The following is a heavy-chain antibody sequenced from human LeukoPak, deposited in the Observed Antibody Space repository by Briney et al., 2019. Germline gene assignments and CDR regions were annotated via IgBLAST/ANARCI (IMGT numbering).Heavy chain of an antibody. V-gene: IGHV3-23*01. CDR1: GYTFTSYA. Sequence: SCKASGYTFTSYAMSWVRQAPGKGLEWVSAISGSGGSTYYADSVKGRFTISRDNSKNTLYLQMNSLRAEDTAVYYCAKVKAVEMATIFGFDYWGQGTLVTVSS. J-gene: IGHJ4*02. CDR3: AKVKAVEMATIFGFDY. D-gene: IGHD5-24*01. CDR2: ISGSGGST.